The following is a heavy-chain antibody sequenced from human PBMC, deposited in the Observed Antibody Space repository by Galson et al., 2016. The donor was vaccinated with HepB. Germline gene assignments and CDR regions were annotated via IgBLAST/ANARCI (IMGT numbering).Heavy chain of an antibody. V-gene: IGHV6-1*01. D-gene: IGHD6-19*01. Sequence: CAISGDSVSRDSAAWNWIRQSPSRGLEWLGRTYYRSKWSNDYHLSVKSRIRIDADTSRNRFSPHLNSVTPEDTAVYYCARESSSWKHFLYYYGMDVWGQGTTVTVSS. J-gene: IGHJ6*02. CDR1: GDSVSRDSAA. CDR3: ARESSSWKHFLYYYGMDV. CDR2: TYYRSKWSN.